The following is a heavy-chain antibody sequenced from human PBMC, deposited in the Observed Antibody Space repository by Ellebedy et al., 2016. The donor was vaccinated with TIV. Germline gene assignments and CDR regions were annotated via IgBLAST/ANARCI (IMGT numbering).Heavy chain of an antibody. D-gene: IGHD3-10*01. CDR1: GFTFESYA. J-gene: IGHJ4*02. CDR3: AKDGAAYSSSGNDS. CDR2: STWDGGST. Sequence: GESLKISCEASGFTFESYAMHWVRQAPGKGLEWVSLSTWDGGSTFYADSVRGRFTISRDNSKSSLFLEMNSLRAEDTAFYYCAKDGAAYSSSGNDSWGQGTLVTVSS. V-gene: IGHV3-43D*03.